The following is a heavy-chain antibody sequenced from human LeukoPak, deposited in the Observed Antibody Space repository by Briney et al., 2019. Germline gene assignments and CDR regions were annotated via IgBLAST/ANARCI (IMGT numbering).Heavy chain of an antibody. D-gene: IGHD3-22*01. CDR2: ISGSGGST. CDR1: GFTFSSYA. J-gene: IGHJ4*02. Sequence: GGSLRLSCAASGFTFSSYAMSWVRQAPGKGLEWVSAISGSGGSTYYADSVKGRFTISRDNSKNTLYLQMNSLRAEDTAVYYCAKDHGTYYYDSSGYRLDYWGQGTLVTVSS. CDR3: AKDHGTYYYDSSGYRLDY. V-gene: IGHV3-23*01.